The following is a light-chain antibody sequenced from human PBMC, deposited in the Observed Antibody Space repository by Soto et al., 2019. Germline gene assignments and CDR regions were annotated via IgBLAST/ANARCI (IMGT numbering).Light chain of an antibody. CDR3: QQYNNWPLT. CDR2: GAS. Sequence: EVVMTQSPATLSLSPGERATLSCRASQSVSSNLAWYQQKPGQAPRLLIYGASTRATVIPARFSGSGSGTEFTLSISSLQSEDFAVSYCQQYNNWPLTFGGGTKVDIK. CDR1: QSVSSN. V-gene: IGKV3-15*01. J-gene: IGKJ4*01.